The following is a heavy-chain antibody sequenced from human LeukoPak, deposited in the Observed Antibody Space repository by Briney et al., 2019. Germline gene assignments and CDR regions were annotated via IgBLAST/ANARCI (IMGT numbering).Heavy chain of an antibody. CDR3: TRANGYGLIDY. Sequence: SETLSLTCSVSGVSISSGSNYWGWIRQPPGKTLEWIGSIYSSGSTYYNSSLKSRVVILIDTSKNHFSLTLSSVTAADTAVYYCTRANGYGLIDYWGQGTLVTVSS. V-gene: IGHV4-39*07. CDR2: IYSSGST. D-gene: IGHD3-10*01. CDR1: GVSISSGSNY. J-gene: IGHJ4*02.